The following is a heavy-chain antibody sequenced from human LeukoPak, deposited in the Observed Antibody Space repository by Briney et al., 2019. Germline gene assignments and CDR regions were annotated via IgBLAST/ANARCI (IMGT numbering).Heavy chain of an antibody. V-gene: IGHV1-69*13. D-gene: IGHD3-10*01. CDR1: GGTFSSYA. Sequence: GASVKVSCKASGGTFSSYAISWVRQAPGQGLEWMGGIIPIFGTANYAQKFQGRVTITADESTSTAYMELSRLRSDDTAVYYCARGLKDYGSGSYGARLTGWGQGTLVTVSS. CDR3: ARGLKDYGSGSYGARLTG. J-gene: IGHJ4*02. CDR2: IIPIFGTA.